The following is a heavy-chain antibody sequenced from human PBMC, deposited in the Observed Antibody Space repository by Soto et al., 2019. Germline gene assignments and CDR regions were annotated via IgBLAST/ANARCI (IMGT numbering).Heavy chain of an antibody. CDR2: ISSSSSYI. Sequence: GESLKISCAASGFTFSSYSMNWVRQAPGKGLEWVSSISSSSSYIYYADSVKGRFTISRDNAKNSLYLQMNSLRAEDTAVYYCARDLRREGSGWYYFDYWGQGTLVTVSS. CDR1: GFTFSSYS. CDR3: ARDLRREGSGWYYFDY. D-gene: IGHD6-19*01. V-gene: IGHV3-21*01. J-gene: IGHJ4*02.